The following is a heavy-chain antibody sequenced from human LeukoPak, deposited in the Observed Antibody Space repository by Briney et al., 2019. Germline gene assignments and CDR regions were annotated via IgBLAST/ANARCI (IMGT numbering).Heavy chain of an antibody. CDR2: INHSGST. V-gene: IGHV4-34*01. Sequence: SETLSLTCAVYGGSFSGYYWSWIRQPPGKGLEWIGEINHSGSTNYNPSLKSRVTISVDTSKNQFSLKLSSVTAADTAVYYCARAGSSRGAYYYYYYGMDVWGQGTTVTVSS. CDR3: ARAGSSRGAYYYYYYGMDV. J-gene: IGHJ6*02. D-gene: IGHD3-10*01. CDR1: GGSFSGYY.